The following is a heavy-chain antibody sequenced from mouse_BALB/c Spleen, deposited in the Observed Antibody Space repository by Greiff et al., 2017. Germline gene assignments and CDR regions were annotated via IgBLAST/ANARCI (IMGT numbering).Heavy chain of an antibody. CDR3: NAGSSYIDY. Sequence: QVQLQQSGAELVKPGASVKLSCKASGYTFTSYYMYSVKQRPGQGLEWIGEINPSNGGTNFNEKFKSKATLTVDKSSSTAYMQLSSLTSEDSAVYYCNAGSSYIDYWGQGTTLTVSS. J-gene: IGHJ2*01. V-gene: IGHV1S81*02. D-gene: IGHD1-1*01. CDR2: INPSNGGT. CDR1: GYTFTSYY.